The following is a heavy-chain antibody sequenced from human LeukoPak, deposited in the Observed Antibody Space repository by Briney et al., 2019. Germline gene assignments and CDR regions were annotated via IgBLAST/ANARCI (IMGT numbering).Heavy chain of an antibody. CDR3: ASTNCSSATCYGANWFDP. CDR1: GASISSGDYY. D-gene: IGHD2-2*01. V-gene: IGHV4-30-4*08. CDR2: IYYSGST. Sequence: SETLSLTCTVSGASISSGDYYWTWIRQPPGKGLEWSGYIYYSGSTFHYNPSLKSRVNISVDTFKYQFSLRLSSVTAADTAVYYCASTNCSSATCYGANWFDPWGQGTLVTVSS. J-gene: IGHJ5*02.